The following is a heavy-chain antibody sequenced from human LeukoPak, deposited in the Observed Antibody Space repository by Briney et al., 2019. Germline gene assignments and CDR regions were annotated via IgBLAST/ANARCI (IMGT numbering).Heavy chain of an antibody. J-gene: IGHJ4*02. Sequence: ASVKVSCKASGGTFSSYAISWVRQAPGQGLERMGGIIPIFGTANYAQKFQGRVTITTDESTSTAYMELSSLRSEDTAVYYCARDLGYDSSGYGVYYFDYWGQGTLVTVSS. CDR3: ARDLGYDSSGYGVYYFDY. CDR2: IIPIFGTA. D-gene: IGHD3-22*01. CDR1: GGTFSSYA. V-gene: IGHV1-69*05.